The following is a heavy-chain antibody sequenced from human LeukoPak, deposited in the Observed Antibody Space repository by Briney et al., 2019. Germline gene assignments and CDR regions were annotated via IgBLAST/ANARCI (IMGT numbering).Heavy chain of an antibody. CDR2: IYYSGST. D-gene: IGHD2/OR15-2a*01. J-gene: IGHJ4*02. CDR1: GGSISSYY. Sequence: PSETLSLTCTVSGGSISSYYWSWVRQPPGKGLEGVGYIYYSGSTNYNPSLKSRVTISVDTDKNKYSLKLSSVTASDTAVYYFAIGQYFALVDYWGQGTLVTVSS. V-gene: IGHV4-59*01. CDR3: AIGQYFALVDY.